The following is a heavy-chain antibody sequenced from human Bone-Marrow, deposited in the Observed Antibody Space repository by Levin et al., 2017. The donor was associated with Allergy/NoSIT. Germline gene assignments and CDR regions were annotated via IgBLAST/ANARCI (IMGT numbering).Heavy chain of an antibody. D-gene: IGHD3-16*01. J-gene: IGHJ6*02. CDR2: ISFDGNNR. CDR3: ARDPQDYDYIWVAYYYGLDA. V-gene: IGHV3-30*19. CDR1: KFIFDDYG. Sequence: PGGSLRLSCATSKFIFDDYGMYWVRQAPGKGLEWVAVISFDGNNRYYRDSVKGRFTISRDNSKNTVYLQMKSLREDDTALYYCARDPQDYDYIWVAYYYGLDAWGQGTTVSVSS.